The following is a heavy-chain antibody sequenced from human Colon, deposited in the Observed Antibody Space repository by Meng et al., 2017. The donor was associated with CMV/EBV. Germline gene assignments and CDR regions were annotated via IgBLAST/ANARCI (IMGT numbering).Heavy chain of an antibody. V-gene: IGHV4-59*01. J-gene: IGHJ3*02. CDR1: GGSISSDY. CDR2: IYYSGRT. Sequence: SETLSLTCTVSGGSISSDYWSWIRQPPGKGLEWLGDIYYSGRTTYNPALNSRVTISVDTSKNQFSLKLSSVTPADTAVYYCASLRSRNAFNIWGQGTMVTVSS. CDR3: ASLRSRNAFNI.